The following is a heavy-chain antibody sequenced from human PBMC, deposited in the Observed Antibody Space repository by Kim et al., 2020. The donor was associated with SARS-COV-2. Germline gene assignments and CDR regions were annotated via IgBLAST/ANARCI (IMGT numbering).Heavy chain of an antibody. J-gene: IGHJ4*02. D-gene: IGHD1-26*01. Sequence: GGSLRLSCAASGFPFSNFWMGWIRQTPGKRLEWVANIKQDGGEIYHADSVKGRFTISRDNAKTSLFLQMDSLTADDTAVYYCAGYADQWQLTYWGQGTLGTVSS. CDR2: IKQDGGEI. V-gene: IGHV3-7*01. CDR3: AGYADQWQLTY. CDR1: GFPFSNFW.